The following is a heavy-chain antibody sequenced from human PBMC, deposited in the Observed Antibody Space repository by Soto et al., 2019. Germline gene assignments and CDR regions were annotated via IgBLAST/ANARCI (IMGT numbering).Heavy chain of an antibody. Sequence: PGESLKISCKGSGYSFTSYWISWVRQMPGKGLEWMGRIDPSDSYTNYSPSFQGHVTISADKSISTAYLQWSSLKASDTAMYYCARHWNDYYGSGGLYYYYGMDVWGQGTTVTVSS. D-gene: IGHD3-10*01. V-gene: IGHV5-10-1*01. CDR1: GYSFTSYW. J-gene: IGHJ6*02. CDR2: IDPSDSYT. CDR3: ARHWNDYYGSGGLYYYYGMDV.